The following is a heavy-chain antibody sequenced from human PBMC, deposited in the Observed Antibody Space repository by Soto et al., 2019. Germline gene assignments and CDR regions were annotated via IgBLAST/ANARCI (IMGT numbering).Heavy chain of an antibody. J-gene: IGHJ4*02. V-gene: IGHV1-69*01. CDR3: ARPRTTGTTKGYDY. D-gene: IGHD1-1*01. CDR1: GGTFSSYP. CDR2: IIPIFGSV. Sequence: QVQLVQSGAEVKKPGSSVNVSCKASGGTFSSYPISWVRQAPGQGLEWMGVIIPIFGSVNSAQKFQGRVTITADESTSTAYMELSSLRSEDTAVYYCARPRTTGTTKGYDYWGQGTLVTVSS.